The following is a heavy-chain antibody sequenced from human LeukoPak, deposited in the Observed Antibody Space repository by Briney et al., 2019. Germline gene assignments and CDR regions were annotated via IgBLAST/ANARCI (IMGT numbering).Heavy chain of an antibody. V-gene: IGHV4-39*01. CDR3: ARLGPTSPQGDY. CDR2: IYYSGST. Sequence: PSETLSLTCTVSGGSISSSSYYWGWIRQPPGKGLEWIGSIYYSGSTYYNPSLKSRVTISVDTSKNQFSLKLSSVTAADTAVYYCARLGPTSPQGDYWGQGTLVTVSS. J-gene: IGHJ4*02. D-gene: IGHD2-2*01. CDR1: GGSISSSSYY.